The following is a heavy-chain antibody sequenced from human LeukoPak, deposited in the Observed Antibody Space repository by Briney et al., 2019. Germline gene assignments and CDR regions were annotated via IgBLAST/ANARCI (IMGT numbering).Heavy chain of an antibody. CDR3: ARCGGGGPFDY. J-gene: IGHJ4*02. CDR1: GYTFTNSG. V-gene: IGHV1-18*01. CDR2: VSAYEGST. Sequence: GASVKVSCKASGYTFTNSGISWVRQAPGQGLEWMGWVSAYEGSTSYAQKFQGRVTMTRDTSTSTVYMELSSLRSEDTAVYYCARCGGGGPFDYWGQGTLVTVSS. D-gene: IGHD3-16*01.